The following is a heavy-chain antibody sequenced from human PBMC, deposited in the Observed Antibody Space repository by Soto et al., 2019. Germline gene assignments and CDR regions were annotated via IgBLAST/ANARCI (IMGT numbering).Heavy chain of an antibody. J-gene: IGHJ4*02. CDR3: ARHGFYGDSSFDC. D-gene: IGHD4-17*01. V-gene: IGHV4-34*01. CDR1: GGSFSGYY. CDR2: INHSGST. Sequence: SETLSLTCAVYGGSFSGYYWSWIRQPPGKGLEWIGEINHSGSTNYNPSLKSRVTISVDTSKNQFSLKLSSVTAADTAVYYCARHGFYGDSSFDCWGQGTLVTVSS.